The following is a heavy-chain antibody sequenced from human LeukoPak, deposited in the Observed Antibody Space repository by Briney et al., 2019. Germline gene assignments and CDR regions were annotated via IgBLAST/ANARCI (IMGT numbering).Heavy chain of an antibody. V-gene: IGHV3-30*02. D-gene: IGHD3-16*01. J-gene: IGHJ3*02. Sequence: GGSLRLSCAVSGVTFSSYAMHWVRQAPGKGLEWGAFIRYDGSNKYYADSVKGRFTISRDNSKNTLYLQMNSLSAEDTALYYCAKDFHRLGEFDAFDIWGQGTMVTVSS. CDR2: IRYDGSNK. CDR3: AKDFHRLGEFDAFDI. CDR1: GVTFSSYA.